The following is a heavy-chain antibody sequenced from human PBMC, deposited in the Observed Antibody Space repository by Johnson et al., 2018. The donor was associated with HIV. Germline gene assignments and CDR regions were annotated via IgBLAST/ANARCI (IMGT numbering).Heavy chain of an antibody. CDR2: ISFDGNLK. CDR1: GLSFSNFG. V-gene: IGHV3-30*18. J-gene: IGHJ3*02. D-gene: IGHD5-24*01. Sequence: QMQLVESGGGVVQPGKSLTLSCVVSGLSFSNFGIHWVRQAPGKGPEWVAVISFDGNLKKYADSVKGRFTISRDNSKNTLYLQMNSLRVEDTAVYYCAKDWDRWLQPPGDAFDIRGRGTMVTVSS. CDR3: AKDWDRWLQPPGDAFDI.